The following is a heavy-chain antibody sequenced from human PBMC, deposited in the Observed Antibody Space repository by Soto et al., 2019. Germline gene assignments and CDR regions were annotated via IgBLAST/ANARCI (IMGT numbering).Heavy chain of an antibody. CDR2: ISAYNGNT. V-gene: IGHV1-18*01. J-gene: IGHJ3*02. CDR3: ARFDIVVVPAANDAFDI. CDR1: GYTFTSYG. D-gene: IGHD2-2*01. Sequence: QVQLVQSGAEVKKPGASVKDCCKASGYTFTSYGISWVRQAPGQGLEWMGWISAYNGNTHYAQKLQGRVTMTTDTSTSTAYMELRSLRSDDTAVYYCARFDIVVVPAANDAFDIWGQGTMVTVSS.